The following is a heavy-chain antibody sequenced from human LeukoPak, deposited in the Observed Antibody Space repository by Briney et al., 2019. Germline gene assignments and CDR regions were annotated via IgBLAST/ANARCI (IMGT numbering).Heavy chain of an antibody. Sequence: VASVKVSCKASGYTFTSYGISWVRQAPGQGLEWMGWINPNSGGTNYAQKFQGWVTMTRDTSTSTVYMELSSLRSEDTAVYYCARATRGFTFDYWGQGTLVTVSS. CDR2: INPNSGGT. CDR3: ARATRGFTFDY. J-gene: IGHJ4*02. D-gene: IGHD2-15*01. CDR1: GYTFTSYG. V-gene: IGHV1-2*04.